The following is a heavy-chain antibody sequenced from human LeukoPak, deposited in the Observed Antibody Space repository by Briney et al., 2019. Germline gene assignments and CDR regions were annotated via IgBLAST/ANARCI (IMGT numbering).Heavy chain of an antibody. Sequence: GGSLILSCAASEFTFRTYEMSWVRQAPGKGLEWISYISGSGSAVYYADSVKGRLTISRDNAKNSLYLQMNTLRAEDTALYYCVRVNYAGWFDPWGQGILVTVSS. D-gene: IGHD1-7*01. CDR2: ISGSGSAV. V-gene: IGHV3-48*03. CDR3: VRVNYAGWFDP. CDR1: EFTFRTYE. J-gene: IGHJ5*02.